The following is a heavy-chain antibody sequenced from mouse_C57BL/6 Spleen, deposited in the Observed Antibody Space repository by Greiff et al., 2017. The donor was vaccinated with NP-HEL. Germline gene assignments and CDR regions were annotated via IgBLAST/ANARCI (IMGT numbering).Heavy chain of an antibody. CDR1: GYTFTSYW. CDR3: ARSGGKDWYFDV. J-gene: IGHJ1*03. D-gene: IGHD2-1*01. Sequence: VQLQQPGAELVRPGSSVKLSCKASGYTFTSYWMHWVKQRPIQGLEWIGNIDPSVSETHYNQKFKDKATLTVDKSSSTAYMQLSSLTSEDSAVYYCARSGGKDWYFDVWGTGTTVTVSS. CDR2: IDPSVSET. V-gene: IGHV1-52*01.